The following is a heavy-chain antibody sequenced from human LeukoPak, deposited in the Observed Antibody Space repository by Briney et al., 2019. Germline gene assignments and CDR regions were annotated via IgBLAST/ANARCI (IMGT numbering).Heavy chain of an antibody. CDR1: GYTLTELS. V-gene: IGHV1-24*01. CDR2: FDPEDGET. CDR3: ATDRRYYDSSGSNWFDP. J-gene: IGHJ5*02. Sequence: GASVKVSCKVSGYTLTELSMHWVRQAPGKGLEWMGGFDPEDGETIYAQKFQGRVTMTEDTSTDTAYMELSSLRSEDTAVYYCATDRRYYDSSGSNWFDPWGQGTLVTVSS. D-gene: IGHD3-22*01.